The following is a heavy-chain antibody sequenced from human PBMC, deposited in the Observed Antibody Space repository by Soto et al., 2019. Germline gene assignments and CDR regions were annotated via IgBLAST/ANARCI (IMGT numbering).Heavy chain of an antibody. CDR1: GFTFSSYA. Sequence: LRLSCAASGFTFSSYAMHWVRQAPGKGLEWVAVISYDGSNKYYADSVKGRFTISRDNSKNTLYLQMNSLRAEDTAVYYCARDGELVVVPAAISGMDVWGQGTTVTVSS. CDR3: ARDGELVVVPAAISGMDV. V-gene: IGHV3-30-3*01. J-gene: IGHJ6*02. CDR2: ISYDGSNK. D-gene: IGHD2-2*01.